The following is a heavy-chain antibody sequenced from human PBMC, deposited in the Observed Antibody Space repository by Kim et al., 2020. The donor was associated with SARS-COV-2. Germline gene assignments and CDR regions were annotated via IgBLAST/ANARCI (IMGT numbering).Heavy chain of an antibody. CDR2: ISSGDSTI. D-gene: IGHD3-22*01. J-gene: IGHJ4*02. Sequence: GGSLRLSCAASGFTFSDCYMSWIRQAPGKGLEWVSYISSGDSTIFYANSVKGRFTISRDNAKNSLFLQMNSLRAEDTAVYYCARDRGDSSGYYSNTFDYWGQGTLVTVSS. CDR3: ARDRGDSSGYYSNTFDY. V-gene: IGHV3-11*01. CDR1: GFTFSDCY.